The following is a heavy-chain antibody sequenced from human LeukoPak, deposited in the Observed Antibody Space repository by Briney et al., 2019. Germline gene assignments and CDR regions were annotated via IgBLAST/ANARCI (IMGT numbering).Heavy chain of an antibody. CDR3: ARTTYSSSSGGYYYYYMDL. V-gene: IGHV4-39*07. D-gene: IGHD6-6*01. J-gene: IGHJ6*03. CDR1: GGSISSSTYY. CDR2: IYYSGST. Sequence: SETLSLTCTVSGGSISSSTYYWGWIRQSPGKGLEWIGNIYYSGSTYYNPSLKSRVTMSVDTSKNQFSLKLSSLTAADTAVYYCARTTYSSSSGGYYYYYMDLWGKGTTVTVSS.